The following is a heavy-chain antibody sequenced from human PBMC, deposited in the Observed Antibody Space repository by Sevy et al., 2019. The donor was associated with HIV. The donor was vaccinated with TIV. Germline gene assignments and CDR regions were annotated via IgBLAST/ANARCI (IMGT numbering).Heavy chain of an antibody. CDR1: GGSISSSSYY. V-gene: IGHV4-39*01. CDR3: AGRLRLGELSSTSKGDY. J-gene: IGHJ4*02. D-gene: IGHD3-16*02. Sequence: SETLSLTCTVSGGSISSSSYYWGWIRQPPGKGLEWIGSIYYSGSTYYNPSLKSLVTISVDTSKNQFSLKLSSVTAADTAVYYCAGRLRLGELSSTSKGDYWGQGTLVTVSS. CDR2: IYYSGST.